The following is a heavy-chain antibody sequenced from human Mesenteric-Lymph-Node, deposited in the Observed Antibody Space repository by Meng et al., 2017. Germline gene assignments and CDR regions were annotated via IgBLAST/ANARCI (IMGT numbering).Heavy chain of an antibody. J-gene: IGHJ5*02. CDR3: ARVAAAGNEWFDP. CDR2: INHSGST. Sequence: QVQQQQWGAGLLKPSANLSLTCAVYGGSFSGYYWSWIRQPPGKGLEWIGEINHSGSTNYNPSLKSRVTISVDTSKTQFSLKLSSVTAADTAVYYCARVAAAGNEWFDPWGQGTLVTVSS. V-gene: IGHV4-34*01. D-gene: IGHD6-13*01. CDR1: GGSFSGYY.